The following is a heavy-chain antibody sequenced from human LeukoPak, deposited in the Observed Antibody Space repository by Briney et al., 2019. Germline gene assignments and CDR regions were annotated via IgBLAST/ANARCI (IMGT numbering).Heavy chain of an antibody. D-gene: IGHD3-16*01. J-gene: IGHJ4*02. V-gene: IGHV3-7*01. CDR2: IKQDGRAK. Sequence: PGGSLRLSCAASGLTFSSDWMSWVRQAPGKGREWGADIKQDGRAKSYVDSVKGRFTISRDNAKNSLYLQMNSLRAEDTAVYYCATIFVGGFTVVEPFDLWGQGTLVTVSS. CDR1: GLTFSSDW. CDR3: ATIFVGGFTVVEPFDL.